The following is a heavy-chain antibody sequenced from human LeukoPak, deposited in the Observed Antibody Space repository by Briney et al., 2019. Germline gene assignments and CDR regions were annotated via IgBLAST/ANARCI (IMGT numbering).Heavy chain of an antibody. D-gene: IGHD3-9*01. J-gene: IGHJ4*02. Sequence: AGRSLRLSCAASGFTFSSYAMHWVRQAPGKGLGWVAVISYDGSNKYYADSVKGRFTISRDNSKNTLYLQMNSLRAEDTAVYYCARDSSGYYIGGYFDYWGQGTLVTVSS. CDR1: GFTFSSYA. CDR2: ISYDGSNK. V-gene: IGHV3-30*04. CDR3: ARDSSGYYIGGYFDY.